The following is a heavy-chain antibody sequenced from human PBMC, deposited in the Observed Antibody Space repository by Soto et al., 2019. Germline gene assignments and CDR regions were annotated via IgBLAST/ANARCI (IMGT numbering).Heavy chain of an antibody. CDR2: IIPIFGTA. V-gene: IGHV1-69*13. Sequence: GASVKVSCKASGGTFSSYAISWVRQAPGQGLEWMGGIIPIFGTANYAQKFQGRVTITADESTSTAYMELSSLRSEDSAFYYCARLGQLQPSNAMDVWGQGTTVTVSS. CDR1: GGTFSSYA. J-gene: IGHJ6*02. D-gene: IGHD1-1*01. CDR3: ARLGQLQPSNAMDV.